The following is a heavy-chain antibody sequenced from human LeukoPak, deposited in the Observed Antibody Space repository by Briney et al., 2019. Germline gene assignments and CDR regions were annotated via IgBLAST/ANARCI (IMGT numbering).Heavy chain of an antibody. CDR3: ARGNYDILTGYYNAFDI. Sequence: SETLSLTCAVSGYSISSGHYWGWIRRPPGKGLEWIGSIYHSGNTNYNPSLKSRVTISVDTSKNQFSLKPNSVTAADTAVYYCARGNYDILTGYYNAFDIWGQGTMVTVSS. V-gene: IGHV4-38-2*01. CDR1: GYSISSGHY. J-gene: IGHJ3*02. CDR2: IYHSGNT. D-gene: IGHD3-9*01.